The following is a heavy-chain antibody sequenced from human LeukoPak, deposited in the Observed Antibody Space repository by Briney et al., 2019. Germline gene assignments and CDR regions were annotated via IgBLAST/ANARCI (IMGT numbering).Heavy chain of an antibody. V-gene: IGHV1-8*02. CDR3: AREDDYGDYVDPYYYYMDV. J-gene: IGHJ6*03. D-gene: IGHD4-17*01. Sequence: ASVKVSCKASGYTFTNYGITWMRQAPGQGLEWMGWMNPNSGNTGYAQKFQGRVTMTRNTSISTAYMELSSLRSEDTAVYYCAREDDYGDYVDPYYYYMDVWGKGTTVTVSS. CDR2: MNPNSGNT. CDR1: GYTFTNYG.